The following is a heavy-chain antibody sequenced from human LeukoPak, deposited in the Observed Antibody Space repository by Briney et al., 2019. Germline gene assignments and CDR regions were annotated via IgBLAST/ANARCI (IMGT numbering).Heavy chain of an antibody. Sequence: GGSLRLSCVASGFTFRSYVLSWVRQAPGKGLEWVSALSGSGESTYYADAVKGRFTISRDNSKNTVDLQMNGLRVEDTAVYHCAKVTYDYVWGSLEDWGQGILVTVSS. CDR1: GFTFRSYV. D-gene: IGHD3-16*01. CDR2: LSGSGEST. V-gene: IGHV3-23*01. CDR3: AKVTYDYVWGSLED. J-gene: IGHJ4*02.